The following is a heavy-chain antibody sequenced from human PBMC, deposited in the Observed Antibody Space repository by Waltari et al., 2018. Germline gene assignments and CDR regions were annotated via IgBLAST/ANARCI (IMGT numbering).Heavy chain of an antibody. CDR3: AKERRDRTTPYYYYYYMDV. Sequence: QVQLVESGGGVVQPGGSQRLACAASGFTFSSYGMHWVRPAPGKGLEWVAFIRYDGSNKYYADSVKGRFTISRDNSKNTLYLQMNSLRAEDTAVYYCAKERRDRTTPYYYYYYMDVWGKGTTVTVSS. CDR2: IRYDGSNK. D-gene: IGHD1-1*01. CDR1: GFTFSSYG. V-gene: IGHV3-30*02. J-gene: IGHJ6*03.